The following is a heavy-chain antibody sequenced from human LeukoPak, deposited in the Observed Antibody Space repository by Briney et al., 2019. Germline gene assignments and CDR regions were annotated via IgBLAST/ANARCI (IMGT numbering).Heavy chain of an antibody. CDR2: IDYSGNT. D-gene: IGHD3-3*01. J-gene: IGHJ6*03. Sequence: SETLSFTCTVSGGSISSSGYCWGWIRQPPGKGLEWIGSIDYSGNTNYNPSLKSRVTISVDMSKNQFSLKLSSVTVADTAMYYCAKDPVLRFLIGYMDVWGKGTTVTVSS. CDR3: AKDPVLRFLIGYMDV. V-gene: IGHV4-39*02. CDR1: GGSISSSGYC.